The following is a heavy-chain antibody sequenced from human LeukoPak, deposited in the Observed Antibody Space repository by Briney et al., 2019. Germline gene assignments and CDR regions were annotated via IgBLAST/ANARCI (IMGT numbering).Heavy chain of an antibody. J-gene: IGHJ6*02. CDR1: GFTFSDYY. CDR3: ARDGYDFWSGYHYYYYYGMDV. D-gene: IGHD3-3*01. Sequence: GGSLRLYCAASGFTFSDYYMSWLRQAPGKGREWVSYISSSGSTIYYADSVKGRFTISRDNAKNSLYLQMNSLRAEDTAVYYCARDGYDFWSGYHYYYYYGMDVWGQGTTVTVSS. V-gene: IGHV3-11*01. CDR2: ISSSGSTI.